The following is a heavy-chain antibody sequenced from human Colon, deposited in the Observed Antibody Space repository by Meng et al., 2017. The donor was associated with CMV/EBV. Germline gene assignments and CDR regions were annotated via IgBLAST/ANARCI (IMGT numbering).Heavy chain of an antibody. Sequence: GESLKISCAASGFTSSDYWMHWVRQVPGKGLVWFARINSDGSSTNYVDSVKGRFTVSRDNARDRVYLQMNSLRGEDTAVYYCVRGCSSTSCQPFDSWGQGTLVTVSS. D-gene: IGHD2-2*01. CDR2: INSDGSST. V-gene: IGHV3-74*01. CDR3: VRGCSSTSCQPFDS. J-gene: IGHJ4*02. CDR1: GFTSSDYW.